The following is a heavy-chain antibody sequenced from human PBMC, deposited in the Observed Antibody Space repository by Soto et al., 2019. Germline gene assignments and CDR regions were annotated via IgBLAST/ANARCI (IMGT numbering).Heavy chain of an antibody. V-gene: IGHV3-23*01. Sequence: EVQLLESGGGLVQPGGSLRLSCAASGFTFSSYAMSWVRQAPGKGLEWVSAISGSGGSTYYADSVKGRFTISRDNSKNTLYLQMNSLRAEDTAVYYCAKDHLRDSSGQNSFDPWGQGTLVTVSS. D-gene: IGHD6-19*01. J-gene: IGHJ5*02. CDR3: AKDHLRDSSGQNSFDP. CDR1: GFTFSSYA. CDR2: ISGSGGST.